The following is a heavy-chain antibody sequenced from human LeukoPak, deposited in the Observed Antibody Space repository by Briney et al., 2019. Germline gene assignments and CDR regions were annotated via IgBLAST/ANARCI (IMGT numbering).Heavy chain of an antibody. Sequence: GASVKVSCKASGYTFTNYYIHWVRQAPGQGLEWMGMINPSGGSTSYAQKFQGRVTMARDMSTSTAYMELSSLRSEDTAVYYCAREGAAHYYFDYWGQGTLVTVSS. CDR1: GYTFTNYY. CDR3: AREGAAHYYFDY. CDR2: INPSGGST. D-gene: IGHD6-13*01. V-gene: IGHV1-46*01. J-gene: IGHJ4*02.